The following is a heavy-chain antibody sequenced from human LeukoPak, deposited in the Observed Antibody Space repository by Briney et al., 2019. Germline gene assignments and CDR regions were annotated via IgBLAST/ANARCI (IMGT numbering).Heavy chain of an antibody. V-gene: IGHV3-23*01. CDR1: GFTFSSYA. J-gene: IGHJ4*02. CDR3: AKDARSRPPGLGSFDY. Sequence: GGSLRLSCAASGFTFSSYAMSWVRQAPGKGLEWVSAISGSGGSTYYADSVKGRFTISRDNSKNTLYLQMNSLRAEDTAVYYCAKDARSRPPGLGSFDYWGQGTLVTVSS. CDR2: ISGSGGST. D-gene: IGHD1-14*01.